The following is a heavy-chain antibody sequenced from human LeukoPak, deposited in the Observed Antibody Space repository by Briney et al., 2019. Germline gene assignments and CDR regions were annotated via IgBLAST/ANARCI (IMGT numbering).Heavy chain of an antibody. V-gene: IGHV3-30-3*01. CDR2: ISYDGSNK. CDR3: ARDDSSGYYYFYFDY. CDR1: GFTFISYA. D-gene: IGHD3-22*01. J-gene: IGHJ4*02. Sequence: PGGSLRLSCAASGFTFISYAMHWVRPAPGKGLEWVAVISYDGSNKYYADSVKGRFTISRDNSKNTLYLQMNSLRAEDTAVYYCARDDSSGYYYFYFDYWGQGTLVTVSS.